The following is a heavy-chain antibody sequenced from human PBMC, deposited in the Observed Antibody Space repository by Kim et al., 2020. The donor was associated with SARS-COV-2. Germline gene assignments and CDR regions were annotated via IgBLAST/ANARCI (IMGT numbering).Heavy chain of an antibody. V-gene: IGHV3-30*04. J-gene: IGHJ4*02. D-gene: IGHD6-13*01. CDR1: GFTFSRYA. Sequence: GGSLRLSCAASGFTFSRYAMHWVRQAPGQGLEWVAVISYDGSNKYYADSVKSRFTISSDNSKNTLYLQMNSLRAEDTAVYYCARDETDSSSWSLDYWGQGTLVTVSS. CDR2: ISYDGSNK. CDR3: ARDETDSSSWSLDY.